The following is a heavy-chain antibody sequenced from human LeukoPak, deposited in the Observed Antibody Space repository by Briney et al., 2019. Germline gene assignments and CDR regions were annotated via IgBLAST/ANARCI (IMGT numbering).Heavy chain of an antibody. CDR2: ISSSGTTI. D-gene: IGHD2-2*01. CDR1: GFTFSNYE. J-gene: IGHJ3*02. CDR3: ARGGYCSSSICYSLNAFDI. V-gene: IGHV3-48*03. Sequence: GGSLRLSCAASGFTFSNYEMNWVRQAPGKGLEWVSYISSSGTTIYYADSVKGRFTISRDNAKNSLYLQMNSLRAEDTAVYYCARGGYCSSSICYSLNAFDIWGQGTMFTVSS.